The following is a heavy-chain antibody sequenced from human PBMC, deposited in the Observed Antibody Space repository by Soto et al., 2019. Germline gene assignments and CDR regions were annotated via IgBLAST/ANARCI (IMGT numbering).Heavy chain of an antibody. V-gene: IGHV3-48*03. J-gene: IGHJ4*02. CDR3: SRAYDSSGVFYTFLY. CDR2: ISSSGRTT. D-gene: IGHD3-22*01. CDR1: GFTFSNYE. Sequence: EVQLVESGGGLVQPGGSLRLSCAASGFTFSNYEMNWVRQAPGKGLEWVSYISSSGRTTYYADSVKGRFTISRGDAENSLYLQMSSLRAEDTAVYYCSRAYDSSGVFYTFLYWGLGTLVTVSS.